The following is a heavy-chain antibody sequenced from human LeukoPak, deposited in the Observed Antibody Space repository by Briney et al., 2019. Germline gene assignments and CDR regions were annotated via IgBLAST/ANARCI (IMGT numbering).Heavy chain of an antibody. J-gene: IGHJ6*03. CDR1: GGSFSDYY. V-gene: IGHV4-34*01. CDR2: INHSGST. D-gene: IGHD3-10*01. Sequence: PSETLSLTCAVSGGSFSDYYWIWIRQAPTKGLQWIGEINHSGSTNYNPSLKSRVIIAVDTSKNQFSLKLTSVTAADTAVYYCARVGDLFGAHRVRGLPPDYYYMDVWGKGTTVTVSS. CDR3: ARVGDLFGAHRVRGLPPDYYYMDV.